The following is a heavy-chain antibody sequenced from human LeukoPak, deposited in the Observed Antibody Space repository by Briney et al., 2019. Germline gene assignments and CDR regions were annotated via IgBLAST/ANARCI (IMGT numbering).Heavy chain of an antibody. CDR2: IYHSGST. Sequence: PSETLSLTCAVSGGSISSSNWWSWVRQPPGKGLEWIGKIYHSGSTNYNPSLKSRVTISVDKSKNQFSLKLSSVTATDTAVYYCARAGGFTMVRGAVNNWFDPWGQGTLVTVSS. D-gene: IGHD3-10*01. J-gene: IGHJ5*02. CDR1: GGSISSSNW. V-gene: IGHV4-4*02. CDR3: ARAGGFTMVRGAVNNWFDP.